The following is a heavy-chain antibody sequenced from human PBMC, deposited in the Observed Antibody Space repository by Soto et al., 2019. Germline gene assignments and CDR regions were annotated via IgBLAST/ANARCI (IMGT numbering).Heavy chain of an antibody. CDR1: GGSISSYY. CDR3: ARARIVPFVDY. CDR2: IYYSGST. Sequence: QVQLQESGPGLVKPSETLSLTCTVSGGSISSYYWSWIRQPPGKGLEWIGYIYYSGSTNYNPSLKSRVTISVDTSKNQFSLKLSSVTAADTAVYYCARARIVPFVDYWGQGTLVTVSS. D-gene: IGHD2-15*01. J-gene: IGHJ4*02. V-gene: IGHV4-59*01.